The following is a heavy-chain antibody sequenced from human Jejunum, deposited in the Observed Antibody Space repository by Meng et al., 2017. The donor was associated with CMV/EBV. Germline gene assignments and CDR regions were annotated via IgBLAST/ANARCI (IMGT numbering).Heavy chain of an antibody. V-gene: IGHV1-58*01. CDR2: IMPGSGNT. CDR3: ARLKLVVPAAARDYYYGLDV. J-gene: IGHJ6*02. D-gene: IGHD2-2*01. Sequence: VVQWVRQARGQRLEWIGWIMPGSGNTNYAQKFRERVTITGDMSTNTAYMELSSLRFEDTAVYYCARLKLVVPAAARDYYYGLDVWGQGTTVTVSS. CDR1: V.